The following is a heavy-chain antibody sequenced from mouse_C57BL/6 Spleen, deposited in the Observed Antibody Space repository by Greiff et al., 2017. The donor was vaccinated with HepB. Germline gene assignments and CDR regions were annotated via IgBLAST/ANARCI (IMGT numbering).Heavy chain of an antibody. D-gene: IGHD1-1*01. V-gene: IGHV1-82*01. CDR3: ARAYYGSSSEDFDV. CDR1: GYAFSSSW. Sequence: LVESGPELVKPGASVKISCKASGYAFSSSWMNWVKQRPGKGLEWIGRIYPGDGDTNYNGKFKGKATLTADKSSSTAYMQLSSLTSEDSAVYFCARAYYGSSSEDFDVWGTGTTVTVSS. CDR2: IYPGDGDT. J-gene: IGHJ1*03.